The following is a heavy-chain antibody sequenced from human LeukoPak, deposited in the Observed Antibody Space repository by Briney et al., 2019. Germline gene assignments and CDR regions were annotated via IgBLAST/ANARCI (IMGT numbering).Heavy chain of an antibody. Sequence: TGGSLRLSCAAPGFTFSSYAMSWVRQAPGKGLEWVSAMSGSGGSTYYTDSVKGRFTISRDNSKNTLYLQMNSLRAEDTAVYYCAKDQAYYDFWSGFFGVFDYWGQGTLVTVSS. CDR1: GFTFSSYA. V-gene: IGHV3-23*01. CDR3: AKDQAYYDFWSGFFGVFDY. J-gene: IGHJ4*02. CDR2: MSGSGGST. D-gene: IGHD3-3*01.